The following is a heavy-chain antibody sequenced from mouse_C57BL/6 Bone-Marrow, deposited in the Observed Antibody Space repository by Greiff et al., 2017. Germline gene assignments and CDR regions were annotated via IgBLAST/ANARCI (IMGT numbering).Heavy chain of an antibody. V-gene: IGHV7-1*01. CDR1: GFTFSDFY. CDR3: ARDAGGSSFYWYFDV. Sequence: EVKLMESGGGLVQSGRSLRLSCATSGFTFSDFYMEWVRQAPGKGLEWIAASRNKANDYTTEYSASVKGRFIVSRDNSQSILYLQMNALRAEDTAMYYCARDAGGSSFYWYFDVWGTGTTVTVSS. CDR2: SRNKANDYTT. D-gene: IGHD1-1*01. J-gene: IGHJ1*03.